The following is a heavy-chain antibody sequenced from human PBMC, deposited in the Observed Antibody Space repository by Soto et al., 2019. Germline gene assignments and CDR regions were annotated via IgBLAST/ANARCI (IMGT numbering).Heavy chain of an antibody. D-gene: IGHD7-27*01. CDR2: ISWNSGSI. Sequence: GGSLRLSCAASGFTFDDYAMHWVRQAPGKGLEWVSGISWNSGSIGYADSVKGRFTISRDNAKNSLYLQMNSLRAEDTALYYCAKDSKLGPDHDAFDIWGQGTMVTVSS. CDR1: GFTFDDYA. CDR3: AKDSKLGPDHDAFDI. J-gene: IGHJ3*02. V-gene: IGHV3-9*01.